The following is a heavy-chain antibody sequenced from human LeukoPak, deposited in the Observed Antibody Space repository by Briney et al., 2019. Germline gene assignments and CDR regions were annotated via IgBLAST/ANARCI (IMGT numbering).Heavy chain of an antibody. CDR3: ARAGVGATIDI. V-gene: IGHV3-21*01. CDR2: ISSSSSYI. Sequence: PGGSLRLSCAASGFTFSSYSMNWVRQAPGKGLEWVSSISSSSSYIYYADSVKGRFTISRDNAKSSLYLQMNSLRAEDTAVYYCARAGVGATIDIWGQGTMVTVSS. D-gene: IGHD1-26*01. J-gene: IGHJ3*02. CDR1: GFTFSSYS.